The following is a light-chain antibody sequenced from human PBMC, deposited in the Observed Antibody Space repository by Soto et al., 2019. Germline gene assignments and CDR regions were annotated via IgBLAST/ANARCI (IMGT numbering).Light chain of an antibody. J-gene: IGLJ1*01. CDR2: GNS. Sequence: QPVLTQPPSVSGAPGQRVTISCTGSSSNIGAGYDVHWYQQLPGTAPKLLIYGNSNRPSGVPDRFSGSKSGTSAPLAITGLQAEDEADYYCQSYDSSLSGFDVFGTGTKLTVL. CDR3: QSYDSSLSGFDV. CDR1: SSNIGAGYD. V-gene: IGLV1-40*01.